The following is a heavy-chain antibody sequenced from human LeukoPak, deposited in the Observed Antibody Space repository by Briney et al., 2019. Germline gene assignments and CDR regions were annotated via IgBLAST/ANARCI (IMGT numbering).Heavy chain of an antibody. V-gene: IGHV3-30-3*02. D-gene: IGHD2-15*01. J-gene: IGHJ4*02. Sequence: GGSLRLSCAASGFTFSSYAMHWVRQAPGKGLEWVAVISYDGSKRYYADSVQGRFTISRDNSKSTLCLQMNSLRAEDTAVYYCAKQLGYCSDGSCYFPYWGQGTLVTVSS. CDR2: ISYDGSKR. CDR1: GFTFSSYA. CDR3: AKQLGYCSDGSCYFPY.